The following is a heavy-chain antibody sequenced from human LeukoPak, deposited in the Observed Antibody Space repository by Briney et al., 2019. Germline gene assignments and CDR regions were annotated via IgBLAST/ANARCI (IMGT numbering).Heavy chain of an antibody. CDR1: GFIFSSYS. V-gene: IGHV3-48*01. J-gene: IGHJ3*02. Sequence: QSGGSLRLSCAASGFIFSSYSMNWVRQAPGKGLEWVSYISSSSSSIYYADCVKGRFTISRDNAKNSLYLQMNSLRAEDTAVYYCARMYSDSSGYDHDALDIWGQGTMVTVSS. D-gene: IGHD3-22*01. CDR3: ARMYSDSSGYDHDALDI. CDR2: ISSSSSSI.